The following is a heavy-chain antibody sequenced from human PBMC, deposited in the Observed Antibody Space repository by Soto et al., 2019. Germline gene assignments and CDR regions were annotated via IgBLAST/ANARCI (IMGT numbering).Heavy chain of an antibody. Sequence: GASVKVSCKASGYTFTSYFMHWVRQAPGQGLEWMGIINPSADSTNYAQKFQGRVTVTRDTSTSTVYMELRSLRSEDTAVYFCAREYGGSRVFDYWGQGTVVTVSS. CDR1: GYTFTSYF. V-gene: IGHV1-46*01. CDR2: INPSADST. D-gene: IGHD1-26*01. CDR3: AREYGGSRVFDY. J-gene: IGHJ4*02.